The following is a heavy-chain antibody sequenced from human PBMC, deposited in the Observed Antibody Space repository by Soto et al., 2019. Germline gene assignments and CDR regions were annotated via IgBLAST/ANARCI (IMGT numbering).Heavy chain of an antibody. CDR2: IYWDDDK. D-gene: IGHD3-16*02. J-gene: IGHJ5*02. V-gene: IGHV2-5*02. CDR1: GFSLSTSGVG. CDR3: AHGSSDYVLGSYRAYYWFDP. Sequence: QITLKESGPTLVKPTQTLTLTCTFSGFSLSTSGVGVGWIRQPPGKALEWLALIYWDDDKRYSPSLKSRLTITKDTPKNRAVLTMTNRHPVDTATYYCAHGSSDYVLGSYRAYYWFDPWGQGTLVTVSS.